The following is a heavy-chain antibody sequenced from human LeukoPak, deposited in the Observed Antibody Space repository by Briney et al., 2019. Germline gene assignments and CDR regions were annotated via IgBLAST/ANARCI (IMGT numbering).Heavy chain of an antibody. Sequence: GGSLRLSCAASEFTFSNAWRSWVRQAPGKGLEWVGRIKSKTDGGTTDYAAPVKGRFTISRDDSKNTLYLQMNSLKSEDTAVYYCTTIRGFCSGRSCLGYWGQGTLVTVSS. CDR1: EFTFSNAW. V-gene: IGHV3-15*01. CDR3: TTIRGFCSGRSCLGY. D-gene: IGHD2-15*01. J-gene: IGHJ4*02. CDR2: IKSKTDGGTT.